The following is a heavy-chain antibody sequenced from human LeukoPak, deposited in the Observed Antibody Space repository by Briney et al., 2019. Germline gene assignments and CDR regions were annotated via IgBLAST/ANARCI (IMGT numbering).Heavy chain of an antibody. J-gene: IGHJ4*02. CDR2: ISDSGSRT. CDR3: AKDLIGSVDY. D-gene: IGHD5/OR15-5a*01. V-gene: IGHV3-23*01. CDR1: GITLSNYG. Sequence: GGSLRLSCAVSGITLSNYGMSWVRQAPGKGLEWVAGISDSGSRTNYADSVKGRFTISRDNSKNTLYLQMNSLRAEDTAVYYCAKDLIGSVDYWGQGTLVTVSS.